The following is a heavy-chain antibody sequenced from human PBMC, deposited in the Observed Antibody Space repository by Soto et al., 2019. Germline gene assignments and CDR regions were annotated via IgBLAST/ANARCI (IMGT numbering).Heavy chain of an antibody. Sequence: ASVKVSCKASGYTFISYYMHWVRQAPGQGLEWMGTINPRGGDTRYAQRFQGRVTMTRDTSTTTIYMEVSSLRSDDTAVYYCARESPSSTTLGWFDPWGQGTLVTVSS. V-gene: IGHV1-46*01. D-gene: IGHD2-2*01. J-gene: IGHJ5*02. CDR3: ARESPSSTTLGWFDP. CDR1: GYTFISYY. CDR2: INPRGGDT.